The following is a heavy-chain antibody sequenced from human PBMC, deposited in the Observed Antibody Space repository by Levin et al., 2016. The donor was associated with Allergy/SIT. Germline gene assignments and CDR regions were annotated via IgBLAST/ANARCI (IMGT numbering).Heavy chain of an antibody. V-gene: IGHV4-39*01. Sequence: SETLSLTCTVSGVSISSSGCYWGWIRQPPGKGLEWIGSMYYTGTTYYHPSLKSRVTISVDTSKNQFSLKLSSVTAADTAVYYCARPISDSGHYNYWGQGTLVTVSS. CDR2: MYYTGTT. CDR1: GVSISSSGCY. CDR3: ARPISDSGHYNY. D-gene: IGHD4-17*01. J-gene: IGHJ4*02.